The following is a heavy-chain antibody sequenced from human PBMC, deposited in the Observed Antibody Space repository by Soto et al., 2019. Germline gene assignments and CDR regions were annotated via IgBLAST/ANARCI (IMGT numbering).Heavy chain of an antibody. D-gene: IGHD6-19*01. V-gene: IGHV3-11*01. Sequence: GCLRLCWLASRFPFCDSFMTWIRRAPGKGVEWVSCISRSATTKYYADSVRGRFTISRDNAKNSLFLQMNSLRAEDTAIYYCARESSTRGWTDSSYGLDVWGHGKTVNVS. CDR2: ISRSATTK. J-gene: IGHJ6*02. CDR1: RFPFCDSF. CDR3: ARESSTRGWTDSSYGLDV.